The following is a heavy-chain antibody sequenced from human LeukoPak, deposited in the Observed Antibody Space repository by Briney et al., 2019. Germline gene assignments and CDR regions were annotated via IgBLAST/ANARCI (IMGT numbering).Heavy chain of an antibody. CDR1: GYTFTNHA. D-gene: IGHD3-16*01. CDR2: INAGNGNT. J-gene: IGHJ4*02. Sequence: ASVKVSCKASGYTFTNHAMHWVRQAPGQRLEWMGWINAGNGNTRYSQEFQGRLTITRDTSASTVYMELSSLRSEDMAVYYCARGDYDYVWGSYSDFDYWGQGTLVSVSS. CDR3: ARGDYDYVWGSYSDFDY. V-gene: IGHV1-3*03.